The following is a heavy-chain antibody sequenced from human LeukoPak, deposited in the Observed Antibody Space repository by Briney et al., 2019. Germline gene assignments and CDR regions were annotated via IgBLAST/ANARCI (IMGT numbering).Heavy chain of an antibody. CDR3: ARHAAFADYQSHLTHFDY. V-gene: IGHV4-59*08. Sequence: KPSETLSLTCTVSGGSISSYYLSWIRQPPGKGLELIGYIYYSGSTNYNPSLKSRVTVSVDTSKNQFSLRLSSVTAADTALYYCARHAAFADYQSHLTHFDYWGQGTLVTVSS. CDR2: IYYSGST. D-gene: IGHD4/OR15-4a*01. J-gene: IGHJ4*02. CDR1: GGSISSYY.